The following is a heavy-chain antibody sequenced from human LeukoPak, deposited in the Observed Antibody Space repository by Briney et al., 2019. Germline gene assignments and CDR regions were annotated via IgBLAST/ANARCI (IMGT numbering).Heavy chain of an antibody. Sequence: GGSLRLSCAASGFTFSANWMHWVRQAPGKGLVWVSHIDSDGSSTTYADSVKGRFTISRDNAKNTLYLQVNSLRADDTAVYYCARIGGSHLFDFWGQGTLVTVSS. CDR1: GFTFSANW. J-gene: IGHJ4*02. CDR2: IDSDGSST. D-gene: IGHD1-26*01. CDR3: ARIGGSHLFDF. V-gene: IGHV3-74*01.